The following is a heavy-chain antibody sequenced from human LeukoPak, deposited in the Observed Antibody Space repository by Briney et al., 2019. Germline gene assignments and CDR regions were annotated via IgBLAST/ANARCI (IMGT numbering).Heavy chain of an antibody. CDR2: ISSTSTYI. V-gene: IGHV3-21*01. CDR1: GFTFSSYS. D-gene: IGHD1-26*01. CDR3: ACLVGATQDF. J-gene: IGHJ6*04. Sequence: GGSLRLSCAASGFTFSSYSMNWVRQAPGKGLEWVSSISSTSTYIYYADSVKGRFTISRDNAKNSLYLQMNSLRAEDTAVYYCACLVGATQDFWGKGTTVIVSS.